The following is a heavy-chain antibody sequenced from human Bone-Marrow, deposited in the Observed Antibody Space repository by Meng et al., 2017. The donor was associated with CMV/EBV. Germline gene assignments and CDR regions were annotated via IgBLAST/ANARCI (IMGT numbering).Heavy chain of an antibody. J-gene: IGHJ5*02. CDR3: VKREGVSMVRGVLGA. V-gene: IGHV3-23*01. CDR2: VSEAGGRT. D-gene: IGHD3-10*01. Sequence: SGFTFSNYAMSWVRQAPGKGLEWVSGVSEAGGRTYYSDSVKGRFTISRDNSKNTLYLQMNNLRAEDTATYYCVKREGVSMVRGVLGAWGPGTLVTVSS. CDR1: GFTFSNYA.